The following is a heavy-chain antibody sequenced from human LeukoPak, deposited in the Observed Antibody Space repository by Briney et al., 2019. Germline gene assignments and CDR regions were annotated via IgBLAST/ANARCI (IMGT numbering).Heavy chain of an antibody. CDR2: IYYRGST. CDR3: AREIPGYSYGPFDP. Sequence: SQTMSLTCSVAGGSISSSSYYWGWLRQPPGKGLEWIGTIYYRGSTYYNPSLKSRVTISVDTSKNQFSLKLSSVTAADTAVYYCAREIPGYSYGPFDPWGQGTLVTVSS. D-gene: IGHD5-18*01. J-gene: IGHJ5*02. CDR1: GGSISSSSYY. V-gene: IGHV4-39*07.